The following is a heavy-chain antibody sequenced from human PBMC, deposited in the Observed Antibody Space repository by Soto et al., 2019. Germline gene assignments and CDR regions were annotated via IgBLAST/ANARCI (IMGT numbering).Heavy chain of an antibody. CDR2: TSYDGSNK. CDR1: GFTFSNYA. J-gene: IGHJ3*02. V-gene: IGHV3-30-3*01. CDR3: AKEGHSESYLNDAFDI. Sequence: GGSLRLSCAASGFTFSNYAIHWVRQAPGKGLEWVAVTSYDGSNKYYADSVKGRFTISRDNSKNTLYLQMNSLRAEDTAVYYCAKEGHSESYLNDAFDIWGQGTMVTVSS. D-gene: IGHD1-26*01.